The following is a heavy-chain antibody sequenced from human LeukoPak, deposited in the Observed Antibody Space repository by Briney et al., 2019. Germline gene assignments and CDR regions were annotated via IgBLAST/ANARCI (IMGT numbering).Heavy chain of an antibody. Sequence: PGGSLRLSCAASGFTFSSYSMNWVRQAPGKGLEWVSNISISSGIIYYADSVKGRFTISRDNAKNSLYLQMNSLRAEDTAVYYCARGPSGYHNTGGQGTLVTVSS. CDR2: ISISSGII. V-gene: IGHV3-48*01. CDR3: ARGPSGYHNT. J-gene: IGHJ4*02. D-gene: IGHD5-12*01. CDR1: GFTFSSYS.